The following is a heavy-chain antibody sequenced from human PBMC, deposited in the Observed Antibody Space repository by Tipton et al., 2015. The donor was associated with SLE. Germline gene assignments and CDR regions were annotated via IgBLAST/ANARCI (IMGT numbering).Heavy chain of an antibody. V-gene: IGHV3-21*01. J-gene: IGHJ4*02. D-gene: IGHD1-7*01. CDR1: GFSFNIYP. CDR2: ISSSSSYI. CDR3: EPSLGTS. Sequence: SLRLSCAASGFSFNIYPMSWVRQAPGKGLEWVSSISSSSSYIFYADSVKGRFTISRDNAKNSLYLQMNSLRAEDTAVYYCEPSLGTSWGQGTLVTVSS.